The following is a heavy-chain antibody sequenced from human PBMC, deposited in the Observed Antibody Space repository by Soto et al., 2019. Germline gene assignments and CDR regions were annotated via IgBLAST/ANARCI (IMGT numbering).Heavy chain of an antibody. D-gene: IGHD2-15*01. V-gene: IGHV4-59*01. CDR1: DVSISGYY. CDR3: ARGGGWLPDY. Sequence: SETLSLTCTVSDVSISGYYWTWIRQPPGKGLEWIGHSQYTGVTNYNPSLNSRVTISVDTSRNQFSLTLTSVTAADTAVYYCARGGGWLPDYWGQGTLVTVSS. CDR2: SQYTGVT. J-gene: IGHJ4*02.